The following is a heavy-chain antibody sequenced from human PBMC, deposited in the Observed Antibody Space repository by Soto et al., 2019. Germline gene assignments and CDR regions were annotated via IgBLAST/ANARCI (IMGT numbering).Heavy chain of an antibody. CDR2: IKQDGSEK. D-gene: IGHD3-9*01. CDR1: GFTFSSYW. CDR3: AREVHDILTGYYKSHYYYYMDV. Sequence: GESLKISCAASGFTFSSYWMSWVRQAPGKGLEWVANIKQDGSEKYYVDSVKGRFTISRDNAKNSLYLQMNSLRAEDTAVYYCAREVHDILTGYYKSHYYYYMDVWGKGTTVTVSS. J-gene: IGHJ6*03. V-gene: IGHV3-7*01.